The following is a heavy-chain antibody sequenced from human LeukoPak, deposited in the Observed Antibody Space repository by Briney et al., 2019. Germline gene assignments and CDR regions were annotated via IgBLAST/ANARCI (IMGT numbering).Heavy chain of an antibody. CDR1: GASVSSSDYY. CDR2: IYFSGGT. D-gene: IGHD2-2*01. V-gene: IGHV4-39*01. CDR3: ARLFIRDIVVVPAASIDS. Sequence: SETLSLTCTVSGASVSSSDYYWGWIRQPPGKRLEWIGNIYFSGGTYYDPSLKSRVTMSVDTSINQFSLKLSSVTATDTAVYYCARLFIRDIVVVPAASIDSWGQGTLVTVSS. J-gene: IGHJ4*02.